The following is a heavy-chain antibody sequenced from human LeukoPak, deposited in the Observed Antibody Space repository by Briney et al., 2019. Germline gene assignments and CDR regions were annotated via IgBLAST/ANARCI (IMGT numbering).Heavy chain of an antibody. V-gene: IGHV4-39*07. Sequence: SSETLSLTCTVSGGSISSSSYYWGWIRQPPGKGLEWIGSIYYSGSTYYNPSLKSRVTISVDTSKNQFSLKLSSVTAADTAVYYCATPWGGYSYGLVSADYWGQGTLVTVSS. J-gene: IGHJ4*02. D-gene: IGHD5-18*01. CDR1: GGSISSSSYY. CDR3: ATPWGGYSYGLVSADY. CDR2: IYYSGST.